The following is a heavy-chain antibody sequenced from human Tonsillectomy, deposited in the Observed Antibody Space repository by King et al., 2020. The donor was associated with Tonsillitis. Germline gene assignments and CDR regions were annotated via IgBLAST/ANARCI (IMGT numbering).Heavy chain of an antibody. Sequence: QLVQSGAEVKKPGASVKVSCKASGYTFTGYYIHWGRQAPGQGLEGMVCINPNRGGTDYAQKFQGRVTMTRDTFITTAYMDLSRLRSDDTALYYCARARGGSYLFAYWGQGTLVTVSS. CDR2: INPNRGGT. D-gene: IGHD1-26*01. CDR1: GYTFTGYY. V-gene: IGHV1-2*02. J-gene: IGHJ4*02. CDR3: ARARGGSYLFAY.